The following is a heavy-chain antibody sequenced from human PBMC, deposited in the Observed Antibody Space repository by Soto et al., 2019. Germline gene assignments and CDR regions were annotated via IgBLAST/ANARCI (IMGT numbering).Heavy chain of an antibody. D-gene: IGHD5-18*01. V-gene: IGHV4-31*02. CDR1: GASISTGVYY. CDR2: SSYSGSS. CDR3: ARGGYNYGHDY. J-gene: IGHJ4*02. Sequence: PSETLSLTCTVSGASISTGVYYWTWIRQPPGKGLEWIGYSSYSGSSYYNPSLKSRVTISVDTSKNQFSLKLSSVTAADTAVYYCARGGYNYGHDYWGRGTLVTVSS.